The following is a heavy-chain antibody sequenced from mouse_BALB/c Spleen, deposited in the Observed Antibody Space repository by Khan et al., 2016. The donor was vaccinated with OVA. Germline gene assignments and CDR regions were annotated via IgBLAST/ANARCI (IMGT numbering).Heavy chain of an antibody. CDR2: INTETGEP. V-gene: IGHV9-2-1*01. CDR3: ARDRCDYFDY. Sequence: VQLKQSGPELKKPGETVKISCKASGYTFTDYSMHWVKQAPGKGLKWMGWINTETGEPTYADDFKGRFAFSLETSASTAYLQINNLKNEDTATYFCARDRCDYFDYWGQGTTLTVSS. CDR1: GYTFTDYS. D-gene: IGHD2-14*01. J-gene: IGHJ2*01.